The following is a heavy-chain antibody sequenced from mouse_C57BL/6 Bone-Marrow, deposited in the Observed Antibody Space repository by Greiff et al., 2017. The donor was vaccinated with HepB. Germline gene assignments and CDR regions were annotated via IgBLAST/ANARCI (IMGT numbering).Heavy chain of an antibody. D-gene: IGHD1-1*01. CDR1: GFTFSSYA. Sequence: EVQLVESGGGLVKPGGSLKLSCAASGFTFSSYAMSWVRQTPEKRLEWVATISDGGSYTYYPDNVKGRFTSSRDNAKNNLYLQMSHLKSEDTAMYYCARDYYGSSWFAYWGQGTLVTVSA. CDR2: ISDGGSYT. J-gene: IGHJ3*01. V-gene: IGHV5-4*01. CDR3: ARDYYGSSWFAY.